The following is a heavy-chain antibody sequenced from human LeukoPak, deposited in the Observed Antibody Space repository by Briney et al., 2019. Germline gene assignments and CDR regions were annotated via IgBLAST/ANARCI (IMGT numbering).Heavy chain of an antibody. V-gene: IGHV1-69*13. CDR1: GGTFSSYA. D-gene: IGHD2-8*01. CDR3: ATSAAVSVYARRQYYFDY. CDR2: IIPIFGTA. J-gene: IGHJ4*02. Sequence: ASVTVSFTASGGTFSSYAISWVRQAPGQGLEWMGGIIPIFGTANYAQKFQGRVTITADESTSTAYMELSSLRSEDTAVYYCATSAAVSVYARRQYYFDYWGQGTLVTVSS.